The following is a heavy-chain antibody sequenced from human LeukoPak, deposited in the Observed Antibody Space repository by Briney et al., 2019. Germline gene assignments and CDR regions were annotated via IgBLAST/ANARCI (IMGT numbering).Heavy chain of an antibody. D-gene: IGHD6-13*01. CDR1: GFTFSNYA. V-gene: IGHV3-23*01. CDR2: IVGSGGST. CDR3: ARELIAAAGSPFDY. Sequence: PGGSLRLSCAASGFTFSNYAMSWVRQAPGKGLEWVSAIVGSGGSTYYADSVKGRFTISRDNAKNSLYLQMNSLRAEDTAVYYCARELIAAAGSPFDYWGQGTLVTVSS. J-gene: IGHJ4*02.